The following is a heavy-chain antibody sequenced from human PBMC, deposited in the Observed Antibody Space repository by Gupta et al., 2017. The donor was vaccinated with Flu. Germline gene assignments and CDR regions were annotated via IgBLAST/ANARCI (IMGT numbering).Heavy chain of an antibody. CDR1: GGSISSSSYY. Sequence: QLQLQESGPGLVKPSETLSLTCTVSGGSISSSSYYWGWIRQPPGKGLEWIGSIYYSGSTYYNPSLKSRVTISVDTSKNQFSLKLSSVTAADTAVYYCARHFTRDYSNYYFDYWGQGTLVTVSS. CDR3: ARHFTRDYSNYYFDY. J-gene: IGHJ4*02. D-gene: IGHD4-4*01. V-gene: IGHV4-39*01. CDR2: IYYSGST.